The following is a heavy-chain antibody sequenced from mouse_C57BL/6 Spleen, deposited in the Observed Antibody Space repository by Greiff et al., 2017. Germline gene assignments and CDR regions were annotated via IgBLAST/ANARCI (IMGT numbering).Heavy chain of an antibody. CDR3: ARSVYYDYDGYFDV. J-gene: IGHJ1*03. CDR2: SNPSNGGT. CDR1: GYTFTRYW. Sequence: QVQLQQSGTEMVKPGASVKLSCQGSGYTFTRYWMPRGKPRPGQGPEWVGNSNPSNGGTNYNEKFKSNATLTVDKSSSTAYMQLSSLTSEDSAVYYCARSVYYDYDGYFDVWGTGTTVTVSS. V-gene: IGHV1-53*01. D-gene: IGHD2-4*01.